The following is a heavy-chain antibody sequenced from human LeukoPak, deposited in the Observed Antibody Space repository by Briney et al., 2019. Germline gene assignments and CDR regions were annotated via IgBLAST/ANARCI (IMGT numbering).Heavy chain of an antibody. V-gene: IGHV3-48*01. Sequence: GGSLRLSCAASGFTFSSYSMNWARQAPGKGLEWVSYISSTGSTIYYADSVKGRFTISRDNGKNSLYLQMNSLRAEDTAVYYCAKHPNRAAIVDFDYWGQGTLVTVSS. D-gene: IGHD2-2*01. CDR1: GFTFSSYS. CDR2: ISSTGSTI. CDR3: AKHPNRAAIVDFDY. J-gene: IGHJ4*02.